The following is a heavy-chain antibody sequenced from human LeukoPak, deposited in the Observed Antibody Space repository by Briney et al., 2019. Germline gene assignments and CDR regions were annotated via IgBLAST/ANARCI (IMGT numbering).Heavy chain of an antibody. CDR1: GGSISTYY. J-gene: IGHJ2*01. V-gene: IGHV4-59*01. Sequence: SETLSLTCTVSGGSISTYYWSWIRQPPGKGLEWIGYIYYSGNTNYNPSLKSRVTISVDTSKNQFSLKLSSVTAADTAVYYCARVGAWYFDLWGRGTLVTVSS. CDR2: IYYSGNT. CDR3: ARVGAWYFDL.